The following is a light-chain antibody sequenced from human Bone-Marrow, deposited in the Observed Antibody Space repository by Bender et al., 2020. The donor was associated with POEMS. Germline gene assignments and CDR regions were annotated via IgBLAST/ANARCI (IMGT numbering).Light chain of an antibody. CDR3: QTWDSGPRG. V-gene: IGLV1-40*01. CDR1: SSNIGTGHG. CDR2: DYN. Sequence: QSVLTQPPSMSEAPGQTVTISCTGSSSNIGTGHGVHWYQVLPGTASKLLIFDYNKRPSGIPEPFSGSSSGNTASLTISAAQPTDEADYYCQTWDSGPRGFGGGTKLTVL. J-gene: IGLJ2*01.